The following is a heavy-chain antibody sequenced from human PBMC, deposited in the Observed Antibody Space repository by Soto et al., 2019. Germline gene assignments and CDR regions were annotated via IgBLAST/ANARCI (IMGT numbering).Heavy chain of an antibody. J-gene: IGHJ4*02. D-gene: IGHD6-19*01. CDR1: GYSFTSYW. Sequence: RGESLKISCKGSGYSFTSYWIGWVRQMPGKGLEWMGIIYPGDSDTSYSPSFQGHVTISADKSTSTAYLQWTSLKASDTAMFYCATQPQYTSRWYTDYWGQGTLVTVSS. CDR3: ATQPQYTSRWYTDY. V-gene: IGHV5-51*01. CDR2: IYPGDSDT.